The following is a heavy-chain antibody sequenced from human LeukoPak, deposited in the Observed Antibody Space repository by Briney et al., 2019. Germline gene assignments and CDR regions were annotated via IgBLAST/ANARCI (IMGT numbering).Heavy chain of an antibody. J-gene: IGHJ5*02. V-gene: IGHV4-4*07. CDR3: ARGVRFLEWLENWFDP. D-gene: IGHD3-3*01. Sequence: SETLSLTCTVSGGSISSYYWSWIRQPAGKGLEWIGRIYTSGSTNYNPSLKSRVTMSVDTSKNQFSLKLSSVTAADTAVYYCARGVRFLEWLENWFDPWGQGTLVTVSS. CDR1: GGSISSYY. CDR2: IYTSGST.